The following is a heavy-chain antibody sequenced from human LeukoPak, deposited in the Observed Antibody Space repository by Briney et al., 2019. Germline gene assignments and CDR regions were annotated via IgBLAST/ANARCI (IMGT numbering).Heavy chain of an antibody. D-gene: IGHD3-10*01. CDR3: AKSYGSGNEELDY. V-gene: IGHV3-23*01. CDR1: GFTFSSYA. J-gene: IGHJ4*02. CDR2: ISGSGGST. Sequence: QPGGSLRLSCAASGFTFSSYAMSWVRQAPGKGLEWVSAISGSGGSTYYADSVKGRFTISRDNSKNTLYLQMNSLRAEDTAIYYCAKSYGSGNEELDYWGQGTLVTVSS.